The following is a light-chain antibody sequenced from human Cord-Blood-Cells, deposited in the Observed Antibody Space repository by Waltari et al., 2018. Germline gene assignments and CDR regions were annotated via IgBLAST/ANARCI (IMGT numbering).Light chain of an antibody. Sequence: QSALTQPASVSGSPGQSITISCTGTSSDVGSYTLVSWYQQHPGKAPKLMIYDVSKRPSGVSNRFSGSKSGNTASLTISGLQADDEADYYCCSYAGSSTWVFGGGTKVTVL. CDR2: DVS. J-gene: IGLJ3*02. CDR1: SSDVGSYTL. V-gene: IGLV2-23*02. CDR3: CSYAGSSTWV.